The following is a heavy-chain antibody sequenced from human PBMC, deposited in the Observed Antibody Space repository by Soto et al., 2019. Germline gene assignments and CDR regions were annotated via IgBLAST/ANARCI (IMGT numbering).Heavy chain of an antibody. Sequence: QVQLQESGPGLVKPSQTLSLTCTVSGGSISSGTSYWSWIRQRPGKGLEWIGYIFYSGSFYYTPSLRCPVMMLADTSKNQFTLRLSSVTAADTAVYYCARAPETPSILGVALPYFFDYWGQGALVTVSS. CDR1: GGSISSGTSY. CDR2: IFYSGSF. CDR3: ARAPETPSILGVALPYFFDY. D-gene: IGHD3-3*01. V-gene: IGHV4-31*01. J-gene: IGHJ4*02.